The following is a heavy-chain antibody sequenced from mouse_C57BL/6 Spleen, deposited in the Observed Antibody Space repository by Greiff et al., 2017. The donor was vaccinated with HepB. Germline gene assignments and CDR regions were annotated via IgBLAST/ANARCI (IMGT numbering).Heavy chain of an antibody. Sequence: VKLVESGAELARPGASVKMSCKASGYTFTSYTMHWVKQRPGQGLEWIGYINPSSGYTKYNQKFKDKATLTADKSSSTAYMQLSSLTSEDSAVYYCASDSRGFAYWGQGTLVTVSA. CDR3: ASDSRGFAY. CDR2: INPSSGYT. D-gene: IGHD2-13*01. V-gene: IGHV1-4*01. CDR1: GYTFTSYT. J-gene: IGHJ3*01.